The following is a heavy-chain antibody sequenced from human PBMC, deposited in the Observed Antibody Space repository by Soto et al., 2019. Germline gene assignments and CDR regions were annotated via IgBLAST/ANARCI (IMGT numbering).Heavy chain of an antibody. Sequence: QVQLQQWGAGLLKPSETLSLTCAVYGGSFSGYYWSWIRQPPGKGLEWIGEINHSGSTNYNPSLKRRVTISVDTSKNQFSLKLSSVTAADTAVYYCARGPSVSGALRKDYYYYGMDIWGQGTTVTVSS. V-gene: IGHV4-34*01. J-gene: IGHJ6*02. CDR3: ARGPSVSGALRKDYYYYGMDI. CDR2: INHSGST. CDR1: GGSFSGYY. D-gene: IGHD1-20*01.